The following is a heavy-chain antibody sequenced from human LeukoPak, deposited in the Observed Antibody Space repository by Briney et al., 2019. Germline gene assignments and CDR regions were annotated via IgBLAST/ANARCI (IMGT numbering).Heavy chain of an antibody. V-gene: IGHV4-39*01. CDR1: GGSISSSSYY. CDR2: IYYSGST. J-gene: IGHJ3*02. CDR3: AGQVGGVIVISAFDI. Sequence: SETLSLTCTVSGGSISSSSYYWGWIRQPPGKGLEWIGSIYYSGSTYYNPSLKSRVTISVDTSKNQFSLKLSSVTAADTAVYYCAGQVGGVIVISAFDIWGQGTMVTVSS. D-gene: IGHD3-16*02.